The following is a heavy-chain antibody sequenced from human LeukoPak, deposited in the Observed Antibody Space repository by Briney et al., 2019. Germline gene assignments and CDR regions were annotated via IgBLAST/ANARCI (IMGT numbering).Heavy chain of an antibody. D-gene: IGHD1-26*01. Sequence: PGGSLRLSCAASGFTFGSYSMNWVRQSPGKGLEWVSSIGSVSSYIYCVDSVKGRFTISRDNAKNSLYLLMNSLRAEDTAVYYCVRSSTAGATTTYSYYGMDVWGQGTTVTVSS. CDR2: IGSVSSYI. V-gene: IGHV3-21*01. J-gene: IGHJ6*02. CDR1: GFTFGSYS. CDR3: VRSSTAGATTTYSYYGMDV.